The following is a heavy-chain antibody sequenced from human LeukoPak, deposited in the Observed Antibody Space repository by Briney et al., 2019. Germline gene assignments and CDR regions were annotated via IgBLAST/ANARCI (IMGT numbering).Heavy chain of an antibody. Sequence: SQTLSLTCVVSGDSVSSQNGAWNWIRQSPSRGLEWLGRTYYRSKWYNDYAESIEGRMTISQDTSKNQYSLHLNSVTPDDTAVYYCARDFGTTGWHTFDYWGQGTLVTVSS. CDR1: GDSVSSQNGA. CDR2: TYYRSKWYN. J-gene: IGHJ4*02. D-gene: IGHD6-19*01. CDR3: ARDFGTTGWHTFDY. V-gene: IGHV6-1*01.